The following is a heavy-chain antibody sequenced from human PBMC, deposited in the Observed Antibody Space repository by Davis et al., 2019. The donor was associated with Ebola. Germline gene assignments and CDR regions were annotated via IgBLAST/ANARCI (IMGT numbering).Heavy chain of an antibody. CDR1: GGSISSFY. CDR3: ARGSGLVEYYFEY. CDR2: IHSSGST. J-gene: IGHJ4*02. D-gene: IGHD2-8*02. V-gene: IGHV4-59*01. Sequence: SETLSLTCTVSGGSISSFYWTWIRQPSGKGLEWIGHIHSSGSTNYNASLKSRVMISMDTSKNQFSLKLGSVTAADTAVYYCARGSGLVEYYFEYWGQGTLVTVSS.